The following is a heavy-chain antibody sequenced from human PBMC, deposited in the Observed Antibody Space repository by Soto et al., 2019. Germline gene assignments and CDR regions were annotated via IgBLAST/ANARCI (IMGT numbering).Heavy chain of an antibody. Sequence: EVQLVESGGGLVQPGGSLRLSCSASGFTFSSDDMHWVRQVAGKGLEWVSAISVGGHTCYADSLEGRFTISRDNAKNSLYLQMNSLRAEDTAVYYRARERDSYSFPWQECHYWGQGTLVTVSS. V-gene: IGHV3-13*01. CDR1: GFTFSSDD. J-gene: IGHJ4*02. CDR3: ARERDSYSFPWQECHY. CDR2: ISVGGHT. D-gene: IGHD6-13*01.